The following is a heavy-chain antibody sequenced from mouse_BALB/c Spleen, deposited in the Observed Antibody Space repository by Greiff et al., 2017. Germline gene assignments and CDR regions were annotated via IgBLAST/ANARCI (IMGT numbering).Heavy chain of an antibody. CDR2: IRNKANGYTT. CDR1: GFTFTDYY. Sequence: EVKVVESGGGLVQPGGSLRLSCATSGFTFTDYYMSWVRQPPGKALEWLGFIRNKANGYTTEYSASVKGRFTISRDNSQSILYLQMNTLRAEDSATDNCARDNGPYYFDYWGQGTTLTVSS. CDR3: ARDNGPYYFDY. V-gene: IGHV7-3*02. J-gene: IGHJ2*01.